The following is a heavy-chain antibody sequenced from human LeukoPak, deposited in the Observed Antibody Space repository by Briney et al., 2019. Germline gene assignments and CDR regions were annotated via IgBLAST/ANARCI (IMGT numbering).Heavy chain of an antibody. V-gene: IGHV1-69*06. CDR1: GGTFSSYA. Sequence: ASVKVSCKASGGTFSSYAISWVRQAPGQGLEWMGGIIPIFGTANYAQKFQSRVTITADKSTSTAYMELSSLRSEDTAVYYCARAYSYGSRAFDPWGQGTLVTVSS. CDR3: ARAYSYGSRAFDP. J-gene: IGHJ5*02. D-gene: IGHD5-18*01. CDR2: IIPIFGTA.